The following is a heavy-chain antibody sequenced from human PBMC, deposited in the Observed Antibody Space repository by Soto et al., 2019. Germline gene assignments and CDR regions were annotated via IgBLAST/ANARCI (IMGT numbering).Heavy chain of an antibody. CDR3: ARGYCSCGNCYSGMDV. J-gene: IGHJ6*02. D-gene: IGHD2-15*01. CDR1: GGTFSTHA. Sequence: GASVKVSCKASGGTFSTHAIIWVRQAPGHGLEWMGGIIPISGTTYYTQKFQGRVTITADEPTSTAFLELSSLKSDDTAVFYCARGYCSCGNCYSGMDVWGQGTMVTVSS. V-gene: IGHV1-69*13. CDR2: IIPISGTT.